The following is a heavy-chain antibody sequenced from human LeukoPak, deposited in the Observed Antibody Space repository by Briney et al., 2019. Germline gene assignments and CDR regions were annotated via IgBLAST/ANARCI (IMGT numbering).Heavy chain of an antibody. J-gene: IGHJ3*01. V-gene: IGHV3-15*01. CDR3: ATDCDGTTCYSALEV. CDR2: IKNKVDGETT. Sequence: PGGSLRLSCAASGFTFSHAWMHWVRQAPGKGLEWVGRIKNKVDGETTDYAPPVKGRFTISRDDSKNTLYLQMNSLKTEDTAVYFCATDCDGTTCYSALEVWGQGTVATVSS. D-gene: IGHD2-21*01. CDR1: GFTFSHAW.